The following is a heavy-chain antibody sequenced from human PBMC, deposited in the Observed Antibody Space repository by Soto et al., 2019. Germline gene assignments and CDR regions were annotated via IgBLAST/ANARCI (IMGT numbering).Heavy chain of an antibody. CDR2: ISAYNGKT. D-gene: IGHD2-21*02. CDR1: GYTFTSYG. J-gene: IGHJ6*02. CDR3: AKSLPCDSDYYYGLDV. V-gene: IGHV1-18*01. Sequence: QVQLVQSGAEVKKPGASVRVSCKASGYTFTSYGISWVRQAPGQGLEWMGWISAYNGKTNYAQKLQGRVTMTTDTSTRTAYMELRSLRSDDTAVYYCAKSLPCDSDYYYGLDVWGQGTTVTVSS.